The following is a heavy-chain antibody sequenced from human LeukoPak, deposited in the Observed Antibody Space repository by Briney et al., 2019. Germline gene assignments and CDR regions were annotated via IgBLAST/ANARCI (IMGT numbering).Heavy chain of an antibody. CDR3: ARHYCSGGSCYRYYFDY. CDR1: GFTFSRYS. Sequence: GGSLRLSCAASGFTFSRYSMNWVRQAPGKGLEWVAYITLSRTTIYYADSVKGRFTISRDNAKNSLYLQMNSLRAEDTAVYYCARHYCSGGSCYRYYFDYWGQGTLVTVSS. D-gene: IGHD2-15*01. CDR2: ITLSRTTI. J-gene: IGHJ4*02. V-gene: IGHV3-48*04.